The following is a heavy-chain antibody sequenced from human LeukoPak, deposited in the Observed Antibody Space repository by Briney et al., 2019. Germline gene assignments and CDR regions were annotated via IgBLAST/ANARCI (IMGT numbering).Heavy chain of an antibody. Sequence: PGGSLRLSCAAYGFTFSSCGMHWVRQAPGGGLEWVAVIWYGGSSTLYADSVKGRFTISRDNSKNTLYPEMNSLRAEDTAMYYCATDGSKYREVIAYDFDDWGQGTLVTVSS. D-gene: IGHD3-10*01. CDR3: ATDGSKYREVIAYDFDD. V-gene: IGHV3-33*08. J-gene: IGHJ4*02. CDR2: IWYGGSST. CDR1: GFTFSSCG.